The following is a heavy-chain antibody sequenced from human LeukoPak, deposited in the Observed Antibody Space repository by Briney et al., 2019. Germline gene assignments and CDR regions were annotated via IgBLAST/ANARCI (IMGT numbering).Heavy chain of an antibody. Sequence: GGSLRLPCAASGFIFSSYEMNWVRQAPGKGLEWVSYISSSGSNTFYADSVKGRFTISRDNAKNSLYLQMNSLRVEDTAVYYCTRDEEGASREFDYWGQGALVTVSS. CDR2: ISSSGSNT. CDR3: TRDEEGASREFDY. V-gene: IGHV3-48*03. D-gene: IGHD1-26*01. CDR1: GFIFSSYE. J-gene: IGHJ4*02.